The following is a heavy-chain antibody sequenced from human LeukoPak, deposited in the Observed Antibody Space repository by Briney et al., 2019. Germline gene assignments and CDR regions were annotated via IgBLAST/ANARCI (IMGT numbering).Heavy chain of an antibody. CDR2: ISSNGGST. CDR1: GFTFSSYA. CDR3: ARSQWLAMKIFDY. J-gene: IGHJ4*02. D-gene: IGHD6-19*01. Sequence: GGSLRLSCAASGFTFSSYAMHWVRQAPGKGLEYVSAISSNGGSTYHANSVKGRFTISRDNSKNTLYLQMGSLRAEDMAVYYCARSQWLAMKIFDYWGQGTLVTVSS. V-gene: IGHV3-64*01.